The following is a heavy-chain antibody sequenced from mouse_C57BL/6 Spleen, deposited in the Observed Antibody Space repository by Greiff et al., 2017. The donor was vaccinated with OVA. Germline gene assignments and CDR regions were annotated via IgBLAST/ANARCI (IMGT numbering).Heavy chain of an antibody. CDR1: GYSITSGYY. D-gene: IGHD1-1*01. V-gene: IGHV3-6*01. CDR2: ISYDGSN. CDR3: AIPYCGSSYPYAMDY. J-gene: IGHJ4*01. Sequence: ESGPGLVKPSQSLSLTCSVTGYSITSGYYWNWIRQFPGNKLEWMGYISYDGSNNYNPSLKNRISITRDTSKNQFFLKLNSVTTEDTATYYCAIPYCGSSYPYAMDYWGQGTSVTVSS.